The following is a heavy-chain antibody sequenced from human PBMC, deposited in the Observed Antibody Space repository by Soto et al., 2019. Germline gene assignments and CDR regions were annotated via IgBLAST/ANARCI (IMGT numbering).Heavy chain of an antibody. CDR2: IYYSGST. V-gene: IGHV4-59*08. J-gene: IGHJ4*02. Sequence: WIWIRQPPGQGLEWIGFIYYSGSTNYNPSLQSRVTISVDTSKNQFSLKMNSVTAADTAVYYCARPGRDWGALHYWGQGTLVTVSS. CDR3: ARPGRDWGALHY. D-gene: IGHD7-27*01.